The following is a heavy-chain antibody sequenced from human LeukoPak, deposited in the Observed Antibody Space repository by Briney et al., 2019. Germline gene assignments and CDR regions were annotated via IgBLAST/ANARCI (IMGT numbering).Heavy chain of an antibody. CDR3: TSWGDTTAEYSQR. D-gene: IGHD2-21*02. CDR2: INPDGRDT. Sequence: PGGSLRLSCLTSGFTLSTNAMSWVRQAPGKGLEWVAHINPDGRDTYYVDSVKGRFTISRDNAQNSMYLQMNSLRVEDTAVYYCTSWGDTTAEYSQRWGQGTLVTVSS. V-gene: IGHV3-7*01. J-gene: IGHJ1*01. CDR1: GFTLSTNA.